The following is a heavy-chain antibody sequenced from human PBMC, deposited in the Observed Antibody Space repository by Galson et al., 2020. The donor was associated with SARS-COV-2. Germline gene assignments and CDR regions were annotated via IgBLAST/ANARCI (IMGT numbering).Heavy chain of an antibody. J-gene: IGHJ6*02. D-gene: IGHD2-15*01. CDR1: GFIFSSYS. V-gene: IGHV3-21*01. Sequence: GESLKISCAASGFIFSSYSMNWVRQAPGKGLEWVSFISSSSSHIYYADSVKGRITISRDNAKNSLYLHMNSLRAEDTAVYYCARVLGVGSGSGMDVWGQGTTVTVSS. CDR3: ARVLGVGSGSGMDV. CDR2: ISSSSSHI.